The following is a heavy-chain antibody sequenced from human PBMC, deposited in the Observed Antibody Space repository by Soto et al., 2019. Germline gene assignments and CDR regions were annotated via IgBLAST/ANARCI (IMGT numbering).Heavy chain of an antibody. CDR1: GYTFTSYA. V-gene: IGHV1-3*01. D-gene: IGHD2-15*01. Sequence: QVQLVQSGAEVKKPGASVKVSCKASGYTFTSYAMHWVRQAPGQRLEWMGWINAGIGNTKYSQKFQGRVTITRDTSASTAYMELSSLRSEDTAVYYCARVAGGYYFDYWGQGTLVTVSS. J-gene: IGHJ4*02. CDR3: ARVAGGYYFDY. CDR2: INAGIGNT.